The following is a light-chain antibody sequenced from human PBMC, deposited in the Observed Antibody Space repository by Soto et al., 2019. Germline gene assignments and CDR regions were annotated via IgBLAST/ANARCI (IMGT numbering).Light chain of an antibody. Sequence: IVITQSPPAVSVIPGEKATFSCRASQTILSNLAWYQQKPGQAPRLLIYGASTRATGIPARFSGSASGTEFTLTISSLQSEDFAVYYCQQYNNWPITSAQRTRLEIK. CDR2: GAS. CDR3: QQYNNWPIT. J-gene: IGKJ5*01. CDR1: QTILSN. V-gene: IGKV3-15*01.